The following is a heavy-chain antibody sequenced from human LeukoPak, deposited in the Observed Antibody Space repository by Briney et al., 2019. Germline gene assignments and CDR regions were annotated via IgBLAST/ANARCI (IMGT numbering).Heavy chain of an antibody. CDR2: IYYSGST. CDR1: GGSISSSSYY. Sequence: SETLSLTCTVSGGSISSSSYYWGWIRPPPGKGLEWIGSIYYSGSTYYNPSLKSRVTISVDTSKNQFSLKLSSVTAADTAVYYCARRGIAARSNYYYMDVWGKGTTVTVSS. CDR3: ARRGIAARSNYYYMDV. V-gene: IGHV4-39*01. J-gene: IGHJ6*03. D-gene: IGHD6-6*01.